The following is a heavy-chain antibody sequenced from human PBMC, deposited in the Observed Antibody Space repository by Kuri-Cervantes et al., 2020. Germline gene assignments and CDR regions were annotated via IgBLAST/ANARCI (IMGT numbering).Heavy chain of an antibody. J-gene: IGHJ5*02. V-gene: IGHV1-8*02. CDR1: GGTFSSYS. Sequence: ASVNVSCKASGGTFSSYSISRVRQATGQGLEWMGWMNPNSGNTGFAQKFQGRVTMTTNSSISTAYMELSSLRYEDTAGYYCGRDPSSGYYLWGQGTLVTVSS. CDR2: MNPNSGNT. CDR3: GRDPSSGYYL. D-gene: IGHD3-22*01.